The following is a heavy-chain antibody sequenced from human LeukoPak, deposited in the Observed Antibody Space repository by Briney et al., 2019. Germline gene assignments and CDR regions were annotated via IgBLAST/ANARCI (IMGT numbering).Heavy chain of an antibody. CDR1: GYTFTGYY. CDR3: AREQFVRYNWNYGRNFDY. CDR2: INPNSGGT. D-gene: IGHD1-7*01. V-gene: IGHV1-2*02. Sequence: ASVKVSCKASGYTFTGYYMHWVRQAPGQGLEWMGWINPNSGGTNYAQKFQGRVTMTRDTPISTAYMELSRLRSDDTAVYYCAREQFVRYNWNYGRNFDYWGQGTLVTVSS. J-gene: IGHJ4*02.